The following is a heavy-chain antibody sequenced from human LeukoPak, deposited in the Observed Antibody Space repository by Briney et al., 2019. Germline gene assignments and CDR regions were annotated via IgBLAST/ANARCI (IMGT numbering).Heavy chain of an antibody. Sequence: ASVKVSCKVSGYTLIELSMHWVRQAPGKGLEWMGGFDPENDETIYAQKFQGRVTMTEDTSTDTAYMELSSLRSEDTAVYYCAAAPIEMQQRGFDYWGQGTLVTVSS. CDR1: GYTLIELS. CDR3: AAAPIEMQQRGFDY. D-gene: IGHD5-24*01. J-gene: IGHJ4*02. V-gene: IGHV1-24*01. CDR2: FDPENDET.